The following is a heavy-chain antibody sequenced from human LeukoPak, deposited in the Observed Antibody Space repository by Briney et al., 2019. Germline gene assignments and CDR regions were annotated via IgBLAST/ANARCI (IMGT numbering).Heavy chain of an antibody. D-gene: IGHD6-13*01. CDR2: MNPNSGNT. Sequence: GASVKVSCKASGYTFTSYDINWVRQATGQGLEWMGWMNPNSGNTGYAQKFQGRVTMTRNTSISTAYMELSSLRSEDTAVYYCARVKSSSWYSVTSDNYFDYWGQGTLVTVSS. CDR1: GYTFTSYD. CDR3: ARVKSSSWYSVTSDNYFDY. J-gene: IGHJ4*02. V-gene: IGHV1-8*01.